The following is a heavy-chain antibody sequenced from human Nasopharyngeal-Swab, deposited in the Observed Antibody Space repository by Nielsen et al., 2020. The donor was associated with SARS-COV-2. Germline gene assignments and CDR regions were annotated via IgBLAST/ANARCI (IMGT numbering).Heavy chain of an antibody. V-gene: IGHV4-34*01. CDR3: ARSLAYCGGDCYSSNGVFDY. D-gene: IGHD2-21*01. J-gene: IGHJ4*02. CDR1: GGSFSGYY. CDR2: INHSGST. Sequence: SETLSLTCAVYGGSFSGYYWSWIRQPPGKGLEWIGEINHSGSTNYNPSLKSRVTISVDTSKNQFSLKLSSVTAADTAVYYCARSLAYCGGDCYSSNGVFDYWGQETLVTVSS.